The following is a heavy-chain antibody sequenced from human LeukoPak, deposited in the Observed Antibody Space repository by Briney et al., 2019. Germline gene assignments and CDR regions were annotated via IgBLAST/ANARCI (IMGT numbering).Heavy chain of an antibody. D-gene: IGHD3-3*01. V-gene: IGHV4-39*07. CDR2: IYYSGST. CDR1: GGSISSSSYY. CDR3: ARDSSYYDFWSGYYTPPLDV. J-gene: IGHJ6*04. Sequence: SETLSLTCTVSGGSISSSSYYWGWIRQPPGKGLEWIGSIYYSGSTYYNPTLKSRVTISVDMSKNQFSLKLSSVTAADTAVYYCARDSSYYDFWSGYYTPPLDVWGKGTTVTVSS.